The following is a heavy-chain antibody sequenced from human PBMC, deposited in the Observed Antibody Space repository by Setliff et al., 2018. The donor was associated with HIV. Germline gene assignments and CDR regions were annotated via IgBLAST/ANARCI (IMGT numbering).Heavy chain of an antibody. CDR1: GGTFSGNA. V-gene: IGHV1-69*13. Sequence: SVKVSCKASGGTFSGNAISWVRQAPGQGLEWMGGIIPIFGSANYAQKFQGRVTITADGSTNTVYMELSSLRSEDTAVYYCAKDRRFGELLSSWFDYWGQGTLVTVSS. CDR3: AKDRRFGELLSSWFDY. J-gene: IGHJ4*02. CDR2: IIPIFGSA. D-gene: IGHD3-10*01.